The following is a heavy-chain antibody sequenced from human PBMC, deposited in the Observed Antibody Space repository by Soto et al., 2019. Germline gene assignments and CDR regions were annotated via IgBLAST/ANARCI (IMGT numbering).Heavy chain of an antibody. CDR3: ASDSGWHDAFDI. Sequence: QVQLQQWGAGLLKPSETLSLTCAVYGGSFSGYYWSWIRQPPGKGLEWIGEINHSGSTNYNPSLKSRVTISVDTSKNQFSLKLSSVTAADTAVYYCASDSGWHDAFDIWGQGTMVTVSS. CDR2: INHSGST. J-gene: IGHJ3*02. CDR1: GGSFSGYY. V-gene: IGHV4-34*01. D-gene: IGHD6-19*01.